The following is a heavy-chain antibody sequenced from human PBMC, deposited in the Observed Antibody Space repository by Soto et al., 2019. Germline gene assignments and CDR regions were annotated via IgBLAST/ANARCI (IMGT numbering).Heavy chain of an antibody. V-gene: IGHV4-34*01. CDR1: GGSFSGYY. J-gene: IGHJ2*01. Sequence: SETLSLTCAVYGGSFSGYYWSWIRQPPGKGLEWIGEINHSGSTNYNPSLKSRVTISVDTSKNQFSLNLSSVTAADTAVYYCARGTGGYCSGGSCYSAAWYFDLWGRGTLVTVSS. CDR2: INHSGST. D-gene: IGHD2-15*01. CDR3: ARGTGGYCSGGSCYSAAWYFDL.